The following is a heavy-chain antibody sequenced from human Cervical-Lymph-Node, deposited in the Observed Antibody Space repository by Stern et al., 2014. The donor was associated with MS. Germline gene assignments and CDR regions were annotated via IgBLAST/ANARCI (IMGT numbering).Heavy chain of an antibody. CDR2: IWYDGSNK. CDR1: GFTFSSYG. D-gene: IGHD6-19*01. J-gene: IGHJ3*02. CDR3: ARGAAVAAYAFDI. Sequence: VQLVESGGGVVQPGRSLRLSCAASGFTFSSYGMHWVRQAPGKGLEWVAVIWYDGSNKYYADSVKGRFTISRDNSKNTLYLQMNSLRAEDTAVYYCARGAAVAAYAFDIWGQGTMVTVSS. V-gene: IGHV3-33*01.